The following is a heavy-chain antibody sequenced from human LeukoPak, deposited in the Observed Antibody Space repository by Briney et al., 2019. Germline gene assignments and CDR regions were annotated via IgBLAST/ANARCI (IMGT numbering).Heavy chain of an antibody. D-gene: IGHD6-13*01. CDR2: IQNDGSNT. CDR1: GFTFSDYG. V-gene: IGHV3-30*02. CDR3: ARAAYSSTWYSRYFDL. J-gene: IGHJ2*01. Sequence: GGSLRLSCAASGFTFSDYGMNWVRQTPGKGLEWLAFIQNDGSNTFYADSVKGRFTISREDAKNSLYLQMNSLRAGDTAVYYCARAAYSSTWYSRYFDLWGRGTLVTVSS.